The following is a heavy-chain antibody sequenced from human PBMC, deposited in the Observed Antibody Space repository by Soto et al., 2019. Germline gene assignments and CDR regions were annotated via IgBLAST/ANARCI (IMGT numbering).Heavy chain of an antibody. Sequence: GESLKISCKGSGYSFTSYWISWVRQMPGKGLEWMGRIDPSDSYTNYSPSFQGHVTISADKSISTAYLQWSSLKASDTAMYYCARQTYYYDSSGYYLFDYWGQGTLVTVSS. CDR1: GYSFTSYW. D-gene: IGHD3-22*01. V-gene: IGHV5-10-1*01. CDR3: ARQTYYYDSSGYYLFDY. CDR2: IDPSDSYT. J-gene: IGHJ4*02.